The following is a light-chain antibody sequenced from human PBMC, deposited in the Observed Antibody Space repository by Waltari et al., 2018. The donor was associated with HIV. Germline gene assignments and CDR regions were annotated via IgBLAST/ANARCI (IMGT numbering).Light chain of an antibody. V-gene: IGKV4-1*01. J-gene: IGKJ4*01. CDR1: RTILYSSNNQNY. CDR2: WAS. CDR3: QQYYTIGPT. Sequence: DIVMTQSPNSLAVSLGERATINCRSSRTILYSSNNQNYLAWCQQKPGQSPKVLIYWASTRASGVPDRFSGSGSGTNFSLTISSLQSDDVAVYFCQQYYTIGPTFGGGTKVE.